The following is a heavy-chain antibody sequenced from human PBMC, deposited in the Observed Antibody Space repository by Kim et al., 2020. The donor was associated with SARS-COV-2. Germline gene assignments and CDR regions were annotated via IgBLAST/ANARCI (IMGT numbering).Heavy chain of an antibody. J-gene: IGHJ4*02. V-gene: IGHV4-31*11. Sequence: SETLSLTCAVSGGSISSGGYYWTWIRQHPGKGLEWIANIHDSGRTYHNPSLQSRVSMSVDTSTNQFSLKMTSVTAADTAGYYCARVRDGFFDYWGRGAL. D-gene: IGHD5-12*01. CDR2: IHDSGRT. CDR3: ARVRDGFFDY. CDR1: GGSISSGGYY.